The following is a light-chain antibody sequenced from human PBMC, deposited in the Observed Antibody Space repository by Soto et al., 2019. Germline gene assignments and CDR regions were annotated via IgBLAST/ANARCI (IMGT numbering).Light chain of an antibody. CDR1: SSDVGGYNY. CDR3: SSYTSSSTLYV. V-gene: IGLV2-14*01. J-gene: IGLJ1*01. CDR2: EVS. Sequence: QSALTQPASVSGSPGQSITISCTGTSSDVGGYNYVSWYQQHPGKAPKLMIYEVSNRPSGVSKRFSGSKSGNTASLTISGLQAEDEADYYCSSYTSSSTLYVFETGTKVTVL.